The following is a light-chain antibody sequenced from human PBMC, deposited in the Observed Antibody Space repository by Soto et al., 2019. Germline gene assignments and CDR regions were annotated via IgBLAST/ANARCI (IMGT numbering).Light chain of an antibody. Sequence: QSPSSLSASVGDTVTITCRASQIISTYLNWYQQKPGKAPKLLIYAASSLQSGVPSRFSGSGSETDFTLTISSLQPEDFATYSCQQSYSTTWTFGQGTKVDIK. CDR2: AAS. CDR3: QQSYSTTWT. CDR1: QIISTY. V-gene: IGKV1-39*01. J-gene: IGKJ1*01.